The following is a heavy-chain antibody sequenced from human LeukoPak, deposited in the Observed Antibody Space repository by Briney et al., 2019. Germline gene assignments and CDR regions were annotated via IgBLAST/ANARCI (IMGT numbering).Heavy chain of an antibody. Sequence: ASVKVSCKASGYTFTSYEINWVRQATGQGLEWMGWMNPNSGNTGHAQKFQGRVTMTRNTSISTAYMELSSLRSEDTAVYYCARGRTTHPEYWGQGTLVTVSS. CDR3: ARGRTTHPEY. D-gene: IGHD2/OR15-2a*01. CDR2: MNPNSGNT. CDR1: GYTFTSYE. V-gene: IGHV1-8*01. J-gene: IGHJ4*02.